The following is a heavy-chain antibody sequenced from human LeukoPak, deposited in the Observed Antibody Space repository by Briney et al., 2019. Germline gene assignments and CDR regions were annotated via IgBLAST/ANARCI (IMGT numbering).Heavy chain of an antibody. J-gene: IGHJ4*02. CDR2: IKSKIDGGTT. Sequence: GGSLRLSRAASGFTFSNTWMSWVRQAPGKGLEWVGHIKSKIDGGTTDYAVPVKGRFTISRDESKNTLYLQINSLKIEDTAVYYCTTDLGGGYRFDYWGQGTLLTVSS. CDR3: TTDLGGGYRFDY. D-gene: IGHD1-1*01. CDR1: GFTFSNTW. V-gene: IGHV3-15*01.